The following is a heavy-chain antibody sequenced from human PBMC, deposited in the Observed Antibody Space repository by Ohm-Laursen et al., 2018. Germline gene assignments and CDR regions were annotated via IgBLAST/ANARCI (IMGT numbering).Heavy chain of an antibody. CDR2: ISWNSGSI. CDR3: AKARYSSSRKFYFDY. V-gene: IGHV3-9*01. Sequence: SLRLSCAASGFTLDDYAMHWVRQAPGKGPEWVSGISWNSGSIGYADSVKGRFTISRDNAKNSLYLQMNSLRAEDTALYYCAKARYSSSRKFYFDYWGQGTLVTVSS. D-gene: IGHD6-13*01. J-gene: IGHJ4*02. CDR1: GFTLDDYA.